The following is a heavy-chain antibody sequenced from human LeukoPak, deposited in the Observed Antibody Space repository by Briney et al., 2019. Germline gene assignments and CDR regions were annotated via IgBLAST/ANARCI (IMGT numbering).Heavy chain of an antibody. D-gene: IGHD2-8*01. CDR3: ARDLGYRTNGVCHTRFDY. V-gene: IGHV3-23*01. CDR2: ISGSGSST. Sequence: GGSLRLSCAASGFTFSSYAMSWVRQAPGKGLEWVSAISGSGSSTYYADSVKGRFTISRDNSKNTLYLQMNSLRAEDTAVYYSARDLGYRTNGVCHTRFDYWGQGTLVAVSS. CDR1: GFTFSSYA. J-gene: IGHJ4*02.